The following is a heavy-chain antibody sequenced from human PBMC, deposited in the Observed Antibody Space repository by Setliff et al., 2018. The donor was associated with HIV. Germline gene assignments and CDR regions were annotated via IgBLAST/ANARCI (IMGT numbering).Heavy chain of an antibody. Sequence: KTSETLSLTCTVSGVSISSHSWSWIRQPAGERLEWIGRIHATGGVNYNPPLKSRVTVSIDTAKTQFSLNLTSVTAADTAVYYCARLRGYDYDYEGHYFDYWGQGSLVTVSS. CDR1: GVSISSHS. V-gene: IGHV4-4*07. CDR2: IHATGGV. D-gene: IGHD3-22*01. CDR3: ARLRGYDYDYEGHYFDY. J-gene: IGHJ4*02.